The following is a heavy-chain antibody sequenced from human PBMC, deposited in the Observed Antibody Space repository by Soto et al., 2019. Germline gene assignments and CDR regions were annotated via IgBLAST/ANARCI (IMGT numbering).Heavy chain of an antibody. V-gene: IGHV3-21*01. D-gene: IGHD2-15*01. CDR2: IPRLRPYT. Sequence: GGSLRLSCISSGFIFRTYAMNWVRQAPGKGLEWVSGIPRLRPYTFYAASVRGRFALSRDNTKNSLYLQMNSLSDEDTAVYYCARDRGYDAHDYYYNAMDVWGQGTTVTVSS. CDR1: GFIFRTYA. CDR3: ARDRGYDAHDYYYNAMDV. J-gene: IGHJ6*02.